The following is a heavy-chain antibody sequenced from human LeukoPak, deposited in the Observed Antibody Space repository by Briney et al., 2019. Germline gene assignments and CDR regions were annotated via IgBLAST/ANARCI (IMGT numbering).Heavy chain of an antibody. Sequence: GGSLRLSCAASGFTFSTYGMHWVRQAPGKGLEWVAFIQYDGSNKYYADSVKGRFTISRDNAKNSLDLQMESLRAEDTAVYYCAREEPPLYDSSGYRPNAFDIWGQGTMVTVSS. CDR2: IQYDGSNK. CDR3: AREEPPLYDSSGYRPNAFDI. CDR1: GFTFSTYG. V-gene: IGHV3-30*02. J-gene: IGHJ3*02. D-gene: IGHD3-22*01.